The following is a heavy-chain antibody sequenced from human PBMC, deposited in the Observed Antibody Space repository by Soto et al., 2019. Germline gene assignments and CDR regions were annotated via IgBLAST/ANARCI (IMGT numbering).Heavy chain of an antibody. CDR3: ARGHLAVVPVASWYFYMDV. J-gene: IGHJ6*03. CDR1: GYTFTSYA. Sequence: GASVKVSCKASGYTFTSYAVHWVRQAPGQRLEGMGWINAGNGNTRYSQKFQGRVTITRDTSARTAYMELSSLRSEDTAVYYCARGHLAVVPVASWYFYMDVWGKGTTVTVSS. V-gene: IGHV1-3*01. CDR2: INAGNGNT. D-gene: IGHD2-2*01.